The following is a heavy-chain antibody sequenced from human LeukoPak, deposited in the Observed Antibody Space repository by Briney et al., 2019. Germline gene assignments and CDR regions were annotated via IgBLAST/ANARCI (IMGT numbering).Heavy chain of an antibody. Sequence: SETLSLTCTVSGGSTSSYYWSWIRQPPGKGLEWIGYIYYSGSTNYNPTLKSRVTISVDTSKNQFSLKLSSVTAADTAVYYCARTSSSGLVGGYYFDYWGQGTLVTVSS. D-gene: IGHD6-19*01. J-gene: IGHJ4*02. V-gene: IGHV4-59*08. CDR3: ARTSSSGLVGGYYFDY. CDR2: IYYSGST. CDR1: GGSTSSYY.